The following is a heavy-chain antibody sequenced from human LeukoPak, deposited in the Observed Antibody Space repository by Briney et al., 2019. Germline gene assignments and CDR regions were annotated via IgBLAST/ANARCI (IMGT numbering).Heavy chain of an antibody. J-gene: IGHJ4*02. V-gene: IGHV3-21*01. CDR2: ISDNSYWN. CDR1: GFTFSSYS. CDR3: ANHLACGSTSCPPFDD. Sequence: GGSLRLSCAASGFTFSSYSMSWVRQAPGKGLEWVSSISDNSYWNYYADSVEGRFFISRDNAKNSLYPQMNSLRAEDAAVYYCANHLACGSTSCPPFDDWGQGTLVTVSS. D-gene: IGHD2-2*01.